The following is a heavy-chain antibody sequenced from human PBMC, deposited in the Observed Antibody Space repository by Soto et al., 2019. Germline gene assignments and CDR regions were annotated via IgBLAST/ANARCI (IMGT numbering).Heavy chain of an antibody. J-gene: IGHJ5*02. CDR1: GYTFNTYG. D-gene: IGHD3-3*01. Sequence: ASVQVSCKTSGYTFNTYGINWVRQAPGQGLELMGWIGAYDGKTTYAEKFQGRVTMTTDTSTSTAYMELRSLRSDDTAIYYCARDPHEFWTSYWFDPWGQGTPVTVSS. CDR2: IGAYDGKT. V-gene: IGHV1-18*01. CDR3: ARDPHEFWTSYWFDP.